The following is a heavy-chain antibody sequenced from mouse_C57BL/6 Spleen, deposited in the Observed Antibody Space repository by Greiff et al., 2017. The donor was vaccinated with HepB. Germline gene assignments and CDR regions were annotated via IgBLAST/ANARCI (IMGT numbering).Heavy chain of an antibody. CDR2: IHTNSGST. CDR3: ARDYDYDEAWFAY. Sequence: QVQLQQPGAELVKPGDSVKLSCTASGYTFTSYWMHWVKQRPGQGLEWIGMIHTNSGSTNYNEKFTSKATLTVDKSSSTAYMQLSSLTSEDSAIYYCARDYDYDEAWFAYWGQGTLVTVSA. D-gene: IGHD2-4*01. CDR1: GYTFTSYW. J-gene: IGHJ3*01. V-gene: IGHV1-64*01.